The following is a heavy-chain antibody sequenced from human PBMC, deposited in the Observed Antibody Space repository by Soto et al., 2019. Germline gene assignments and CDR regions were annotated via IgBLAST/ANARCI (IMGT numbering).Heavy chain of an antibody. D-gene: IGHD3-3*01. CDR3: AKDRGYDFWSGSDDYCGMDV. Sequence: EVQLLESGGGLVQPGGSLRLSCAASGFTFSSYAMSWVRQAPGKGLEWVSAISGSGGSTYYADSVKGRFTISRDNSKNTLYLQMNSLRAEDTAVYYCAKDRGYDFWSGSDDYCGMDVWGQGTTVTVSS. CDR2: ISGSGGST. V-gene: IGHV3-23*01. J-gene: IGHJ6*02. CDR1: GFTFSSYA.